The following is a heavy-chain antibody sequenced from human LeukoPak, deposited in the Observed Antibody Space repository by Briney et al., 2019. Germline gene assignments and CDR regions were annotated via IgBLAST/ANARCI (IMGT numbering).Heavy chain of an antibody. CDR3: ARDLYYYGSGSCIDY. CDR2: ISSSSSTI. Sequence: TGGSLRLSCAASGFTFSSYSMNWVRQAPGKGLEWVSYISSSSSTIYYADSVKGRFTISRDNAKNSLYLQMNSLRAEDTAVYYCARDLYYYGSGSCIDYWGQGTLVTVYS. D-gene: IGHD3-10*01. V-gene: IGHV3-48*04. J-gene: IGHJ4*02. CDR1: GFTFSSYS.